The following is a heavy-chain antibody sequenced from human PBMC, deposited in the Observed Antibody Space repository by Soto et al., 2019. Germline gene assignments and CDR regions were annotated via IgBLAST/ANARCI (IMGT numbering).Heavy chain of an antibody. CDR3: ASYDYGDYYFDY. J-gene: IGHJ4*02. CDR1: GGSFSGYY. Sequence: SETLSLTCAVYGGSFSGYYWSWIRQPPGKGLEWIGEINHSGSTNYNPSLKSRVTISVDTSKNQFSLKLSSVTAADTAVYYCASYDYGDYYFDYWGQGTLVTVSS. CDR2: INHSGST. V-gene: IGHV4-34*01. D-gene: IGHD4-17*01.